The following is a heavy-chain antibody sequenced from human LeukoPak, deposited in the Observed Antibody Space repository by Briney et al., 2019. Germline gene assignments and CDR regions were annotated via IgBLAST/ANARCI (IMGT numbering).Heavy chain of an antibody. V-gene: IGHV3-11*04. D-gene: IGHD6-6*01. J-gene: IGHJ4*02. CDR3: AKDEPLVPFDY. Sequence: GGSLRLSCAASGFTFSDYYMSWIRQAPGKGLEWVSYISSSGSTIYYADSVKGRFTISRDNAKNSLYLQMNSLRAEDMAVYYCAKDEPLVPFDYWGQGTLVSVSS. CDR1: GFTFSDYY. CDR2: ISSSGSTI.